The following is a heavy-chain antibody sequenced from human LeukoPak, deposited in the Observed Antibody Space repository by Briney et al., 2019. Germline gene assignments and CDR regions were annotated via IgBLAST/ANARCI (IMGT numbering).Heavy chain of an antibody. V-gene: IGHV3-23*01. CDR2: SSGSGGST. Sequence: GGSLRLSCAASGFTFSSYAMSWVRQAPGKGLEWVSASSGSGGSTNYADSVKGRFTISRDNSKDTLYLQMNSLRAEDTAVYYCARDFTGFYSSSSFSGYYFDYWGQGTLVTVSS. D-gene: IGHD6-6*01. CDR1: GFTFSSYA. J-gene: IGHJ4*02. CDR3: ARDFTGFYSSSSFSGYYFDY.